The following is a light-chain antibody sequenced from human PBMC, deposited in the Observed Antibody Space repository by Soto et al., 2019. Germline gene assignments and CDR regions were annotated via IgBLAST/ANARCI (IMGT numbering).Light chain of an antibody. CDR2: NDN. CDR3: QSYDSSLSGYV. J-gene: IGLJ1*01. CDR1: SSNIGAGYD. V-gene: IGLV1-40*01. Sequence: QSVLTQPPSASGTPGQRVTISCTGSSSNIGAGYDVHWYQQLPGTAPKLLLYNDNNRPSGVPDRISGSKSGTSASLAITGLQAEDEADDYCQSYDSSLSGYVFGTGTKVTVL.